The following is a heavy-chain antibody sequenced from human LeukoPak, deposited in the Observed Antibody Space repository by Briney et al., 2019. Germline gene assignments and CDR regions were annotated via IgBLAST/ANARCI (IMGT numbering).Heavy chain of an antibody. CDR3: ARDRIYYGSGSRFDY. Sequence: GGSLRLSCAASGFTFSNYGMRWVRQAPGKGLEWVSYISRSGTTIYYADSVKGRFTISRDNAKNSLFLQMNSLRAEDTAVYYCARDRIYYGSGSRFDYWGQGTLVTVSS. D-gene: IGHD3-10*01. CDR1: GFTFSNYG. J-gene: IGHJ4*02. V-gene: IGHV3-48*04. CDR2: ISRSGTTI.